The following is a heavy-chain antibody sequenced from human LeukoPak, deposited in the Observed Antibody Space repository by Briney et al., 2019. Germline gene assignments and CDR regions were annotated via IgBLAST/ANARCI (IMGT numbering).Heavy chain of an antibody. CDR1: GYTFTTYG. CDR3: ARGRVYFQH. CDR2: INPSGGST. V-gene: IGHV1-46*01. J-gene: IGHJ1*01. Sequence: ASVKVSCKASGYTFTTYGISWVRQAPGQGLEWMGIINPSGGSTSYAQKFQGRVTMTRDMSTSTVYMELSSLRSEDTAVYYCARGRVYFQHWGQGTLVTVSS.